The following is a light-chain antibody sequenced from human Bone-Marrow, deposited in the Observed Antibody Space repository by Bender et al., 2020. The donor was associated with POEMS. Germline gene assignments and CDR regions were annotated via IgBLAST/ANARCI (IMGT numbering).Light chain of an antibody. J-gene: IGLJ3*02. V-gene: IGLV2-8*01. CDR3: SSFDGSWV. CDR2: EGF. Sequence: QSALTQPPSASGSPGQSVTISCTGTSSDVGGYEYVSWYQQHPGKAPQLIIYEGFKRPSGISDRFSASKSDNPASLTISGLQAEDEAFYYCSSFDGSWVFGGGTQLTVL. CDR1: SSDVGGYEY.